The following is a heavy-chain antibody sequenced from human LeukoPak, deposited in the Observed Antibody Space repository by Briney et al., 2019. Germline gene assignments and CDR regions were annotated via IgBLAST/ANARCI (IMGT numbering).Heavy chain of an antibody. CDR3: AREKLYYFDY. V-gene: IGHV3-53*04. J-gene: IGHJ4*02. CDR2: IYSGGST. Sequence: GGSLTLSCAASGFTVSSNYMSWVRQAPGKGLEWVSVIYSGGSTYYADSVKGRFTISRHNSKNTLYLQMNSLRAEDTAVYYCAREKLYYFDYWGQGTLVTVSS. D-gene: IGHD1-1*01. CDR1: GFTVSSNY.